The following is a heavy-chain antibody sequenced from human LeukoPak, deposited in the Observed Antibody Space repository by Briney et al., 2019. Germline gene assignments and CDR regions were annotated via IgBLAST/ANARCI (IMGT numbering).Heavy chain of an antibody. D-gene: IGHD1/OR15-1a*01. J-gene: IGHJ4*02. CDR2: IYYRGNT. CDR1: GVSVSIYY. CDR3: ARAGNNRSFDY. Sequence: SETLSLTCTVSGVSVSIYYWSWIRQPPGKGLEWIGYIYYRGNTNYNPSLKSRVTMAVDTSKNQFSLKVSSVTAADTAVYYCARAGNNRSFDYWGLGTLVTVSS. V-gene: IGHV4-59*02.